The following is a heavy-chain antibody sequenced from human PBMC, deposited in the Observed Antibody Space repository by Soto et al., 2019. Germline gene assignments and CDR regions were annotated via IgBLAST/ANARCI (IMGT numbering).Heavy chain of an antibody. D-gene: IGHD6-19*01. V-gene: IGHV1-18*01. CDR1: GYTFTSYG. CDR2: NSAYNGNT. CDR3: ARVIGGWDAFDI. Sequence: QVQLVQSGAEVKKPGASVKVSCKASGYTFTSYGISWVRQAPGQGLEWMGWNSAYNGNTNYAQKLQGRVTMTTDTSTSTVYMELRGLRSAATAVYYCARVIGGWDAFDIWGQGTMVTVSS. J-gene: IGHJ3*02.